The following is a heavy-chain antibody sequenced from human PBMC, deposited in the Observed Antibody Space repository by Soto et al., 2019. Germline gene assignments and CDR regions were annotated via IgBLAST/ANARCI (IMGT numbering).Heavy chain of an antibody. J-gene: IGHJ4*02. CDR3: ARVRIQLWFKDFDY. D-gene: IGHD5-18*01. CDR1: DGSFSDNS. V-gene: IGHV4-34*01. CDR2: INPSGTT. Sequence: SETLSLTRAVHDGSFSDNSWTWIRQPPGKGLEWIGEINPSGTTTYNPSLQSRVTISIETSKSQVFLNMESVTAADTAKYYCARVRIQLWFKDFDYWGQGSLVTVSS.